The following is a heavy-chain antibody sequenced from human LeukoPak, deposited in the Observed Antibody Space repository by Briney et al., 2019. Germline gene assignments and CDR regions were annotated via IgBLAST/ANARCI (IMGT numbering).Heavy chain of an antibody. CDR3: ASKYCSSTSCPPYYYYYGMDV. V-gene: IGHV1-69*01. D-gene: IGHD2-2*01. CDR1: GGTFSSYA. CDR2: IIPIFGTA. J-gene: IGHJ6*02. Sequence: SVKVSCKASGGTFSSYAISWVRQAPGQGLEWMGGIIPIFGTANYAQKFQGRVTITADESTSTAYMELSSLRSGDTAVYYCASKYCSSTSCPPYYYYYGMDVWGQGTTVTVSS.